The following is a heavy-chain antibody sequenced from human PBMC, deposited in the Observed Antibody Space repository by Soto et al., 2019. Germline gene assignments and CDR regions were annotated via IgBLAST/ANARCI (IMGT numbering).Heavy chain of an antibody. CDR3: ARDGYYDFWSGLDTYYYYMDV. CDR2: ISSSSSTI. D-gene: IGHD3-3*01. V-gene: IGHV3-48*01. J-gene: IGHJ6*03. Sequence: EVQLVESGGGLVQPGGSLRLSCAASGFTFSSYSMNWVRQAPGKGLEWVSYISSSSSTIYYADSVKGRFTISRDNAKNSLYLQMNSLRAEDTAVYYCARDGYYDFWSGLDTYYYYMDVWGKGTTVTVSS. CDR1: GFTFSSYS.